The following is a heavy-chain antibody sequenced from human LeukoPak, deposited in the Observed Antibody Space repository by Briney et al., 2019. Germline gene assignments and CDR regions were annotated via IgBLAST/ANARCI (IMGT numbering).Heavy chain of an antibody. CDR1: GGFISSYY. CDR3: ARNSGYVDY. J-gene: IGHJ4*02. V-gene: IGHV4-59*08. CDR2: IYYSGST. D-gene: IGHD1-26*01. Sequence: SETLSLTCTVSGGFISSYYWSWIRQPRGRGLEWIGYIYYSGSTNYNPSLKSRVTISVDTSKNQFSLKLSSVTAADTAVYYCARNSGYVDYWGQGTLVTVSS.